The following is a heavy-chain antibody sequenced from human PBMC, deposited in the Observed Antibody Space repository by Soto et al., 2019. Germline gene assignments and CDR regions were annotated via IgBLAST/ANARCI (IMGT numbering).Heavy chain of an antibody. V-gene: IGHV4-39*01. CDR3: VRLIGNSWLDS. CDR1: GGSITSSSYY. J-gene: IGHJ5*01. Sequence: PSETLSLTCTVSGGSITSSSYYWGWIRQPPGKGLEWIGSIYYSGRAYYSPSLKSRVTISVDTSKNQFSLKLSSVTPDDTAVYYCVRLIGNSWLDSWGQGTPVTVSS. CDR2: IYYSGRA.